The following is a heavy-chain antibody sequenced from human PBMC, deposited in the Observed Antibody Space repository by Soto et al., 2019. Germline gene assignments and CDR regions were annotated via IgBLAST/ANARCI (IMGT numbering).Heavy chain of an antibody. CDR2: ISSSGSTR. CDR1: GFTFSDYC. CDR3: ASDPREYYFDY. Sequence: QVQLVESGGGLVKPGGSLRLSCAASGFTFSDYCMTWIRQAPGKGLEWVSYISSSGSTRYYADSMKGRFTIARDNAKNSLYLQMNSLRAEDTAVYYCASDPREYYFDYWCQGTLVTVSS. J-gene: IGHJ4*02. V-gene: IGHV3-11*01.